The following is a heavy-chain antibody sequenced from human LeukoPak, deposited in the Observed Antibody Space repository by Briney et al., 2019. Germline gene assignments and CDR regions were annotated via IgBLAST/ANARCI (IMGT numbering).Heavy chain of an antibody. D-gene: IGHD3-10*01. CDR2: ISGSGGST. Sequence: PGGSLRLSCAASGFTFSYYAMNWVRQAPGKGLEWVSAISGSGGSTYYADSVEGRFTIPRDNSKNTLYLQMNSLRVEDTAVYYCAKDHYASGSYFTAYYHGMDVWGQGTTVTVSS. V-gene: IGHV3-23*01. J-gene: IGHJ6*02. CDR3: AKDHYASGSYFTAYYHGMDV. CDR1: GFTFSYYA.